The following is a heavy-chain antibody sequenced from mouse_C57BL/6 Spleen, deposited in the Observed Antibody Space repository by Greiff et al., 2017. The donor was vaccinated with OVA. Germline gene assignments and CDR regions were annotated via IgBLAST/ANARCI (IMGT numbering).Heavy chain of an antibody. J-gene: IGHJ3*01. CDR3: TRVRLYGYPFAY. Sequence: QVQLQQSGAELVRPGASVTLSCKASGYTFTDYEMHWVKQTPVHGLEWIGAIDPETGGTAYNQKFKGKAILTADKSSSTAYMELRSLTSEDSAVYYCTRVRLYGYPFAYWGQGTLVTVSA. CDR2: IDPETGGT. CDR1: GYTFTDYE. D-gene: IGHD2-2*01. V-gene: IGHV1-15*01.